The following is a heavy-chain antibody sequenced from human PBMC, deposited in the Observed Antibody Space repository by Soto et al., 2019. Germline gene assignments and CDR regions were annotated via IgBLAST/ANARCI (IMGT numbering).Heavy chain of an antibody. CDR2: ISYDGSNK. Sequence: GGSLRLSCAASGFTFSSYAMHWVRQAPGKGLEWVAVISYDGSNKYYADSVKGRFTISRDNSKNTLYLQMNSLRAEDTAVYYCARDDHNWYYYYGMDVWGQGTTVTVYS. CDR1: GFTFSSYA. J-gene: IGHJ6*02. V-gene: IGHV3-30-3*01. CDR3: ARDDHNWYYYYGMDV.